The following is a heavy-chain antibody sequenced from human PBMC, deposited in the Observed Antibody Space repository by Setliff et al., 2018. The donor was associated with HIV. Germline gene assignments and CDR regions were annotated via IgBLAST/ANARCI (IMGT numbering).Heavy chain of an antibody. CDR1: GGSISSDDCY. J-gene: IGHJ5*02. D-gene: IGHD2-15*01. CDR2: ITYSGSA. Sequence: SETLSLTCTVSGGSISSDDCYWNWIRQPPGKGLEWIGYITYSGSAYYNPSLKSRVTISIDTSNNQISLRLSSVTAADTAMYYCVRFTVVVFGAGEPSWFDPWGQGILVTVSS. V-gene: IGHV4-30-4*08. CDR3: VRFTVVVFGAGEPSWFDP.